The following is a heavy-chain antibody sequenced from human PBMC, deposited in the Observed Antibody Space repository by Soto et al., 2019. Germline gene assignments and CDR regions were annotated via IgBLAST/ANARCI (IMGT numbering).Heavy chain of an antibody. D-gene: IGHD2-15*01. V-gene: IGHV3-48*02. CDR2: ISSSSSTI. CDR3: ARDRIVVVVAATTIYYYYGMDV. J-gene: IGHJ6*02. Sequence: GGSLRLSCAASGFTFSSYSMNWVRQAPGKGLEWVSYISSSSSTIYYADSVKGRFTISRDNAKNSLYLQMNSLRDEDTAVYYCARDRIVVVVAATTIYYYYGMDVWGQGTTVTVSS. CDR1: GFTFSSYS.